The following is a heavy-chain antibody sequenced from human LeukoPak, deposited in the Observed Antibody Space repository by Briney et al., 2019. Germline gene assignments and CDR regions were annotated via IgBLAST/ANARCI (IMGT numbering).Heavy chain of an antibody. V-gene: IGHV1-24*01. D-gene: IGHD2/OR15-2a*01. Sequence: ASVKVSCKVSGYSATQLSMHWGRQIPGKGLEWMGGFDPKDGQKIYAQKFQGRVTMTDYTSTDTAYIEVSGLRSDDTAVYFCATTFRATDDDYYGMDVWGQGTTVTVSS. CDR2: FDPKDGQK. J-gene: IGHJ6*02. CDR3: ATTFRATDDDYYGMDV. CDR1: GYSATQLS.